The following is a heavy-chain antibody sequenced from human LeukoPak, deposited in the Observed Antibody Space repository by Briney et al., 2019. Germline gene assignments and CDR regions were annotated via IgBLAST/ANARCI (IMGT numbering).Heavy chain of an antibody. V-gene: IGHV3-7*01. CDR3: ATSYDSSGCD. CDR2: IKQDGSLQ. J-gene: IGHJ4*02. Sequence: PGGSLRLSCAASGFTFSSFWMAWARQAPGKGLEWVANIKQDGSLQYYGDSVKGRFTISRDNAKNSLYLQMNSLRAEDTALYYCATSYDSSGCDWGQGTLVTVSS. D-gene: IGHD3-22*01. CDR1: GFTFSSFW.